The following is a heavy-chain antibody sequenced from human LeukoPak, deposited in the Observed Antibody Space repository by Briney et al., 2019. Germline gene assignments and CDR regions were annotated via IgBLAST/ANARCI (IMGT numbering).Heavy chain of an antibody. V-gene: IGHV4-38-2*02. CDR3: ARVYSLVRQYFDY. D-gene: IGHD2-21*01. Sequence: SETLSLTCTVSGYSIRSGYYWGWIRQPPGKGLEWIGTMYHSGITYYNPSLKSRVTISVGTSKNQFSLKLSSVTAADTAVYYCARVYSLVRQYFDYWGQGTLVTVSS. CDR2: MYHSGIT. CDR1: GYSIRSGYY. J-gene: IGHJ4*02.